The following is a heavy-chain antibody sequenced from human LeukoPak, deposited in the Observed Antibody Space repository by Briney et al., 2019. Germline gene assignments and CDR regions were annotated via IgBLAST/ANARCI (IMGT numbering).Heavy chain of an antibody. CDR1: GGSFSGYY. Sequence: SETLSLTCAVYGGSFSGYYWSWIRQPPGKGLEWIGEINHSGSTNYNPSLKSRVTISVDTSKNQFSLKLSSMTAADTAVYYCARGVSNDFWSGYRYYFDYWGQGTLVTVSS. CDR2: INHSGST. D-gene: IGHD3-3*01. J-gene: IGHJ4*02. V-gene: IGHV4-34*01. CDR3: ARGVSNDFWSGYRYYFDY.